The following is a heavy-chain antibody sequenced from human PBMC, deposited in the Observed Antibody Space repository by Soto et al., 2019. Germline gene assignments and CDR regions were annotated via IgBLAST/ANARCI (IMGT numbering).Heavy chain of an antibody. D-gene: IGHD2-21*02. J-gene: IGHJ6*02. V-gene: IGHV3-73*02. CDR2: IRGKADNYAT. Sequence: EVQLVESGGGLVQPGGSLKLSCAASGFTFSGSAVHWVRQASGKGLEWVGRIRGKADNYATAYAASVKGRFTVSRDDSNNTAYLQMNSLKTEDTAVYYCTLVTATYYYYYHGLDVWGQGTTDTVSS. CDR1: GFTFSGSA. CDR3: TLVTATYYYYYHGLDV.